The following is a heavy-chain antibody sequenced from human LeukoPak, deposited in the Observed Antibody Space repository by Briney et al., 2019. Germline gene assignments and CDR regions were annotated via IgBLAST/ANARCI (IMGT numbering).Heavy chain of an antibody. V-gene: IGHV4-59*01. CDR2: IYYSGST. CDR1: GGSINSYY. J-gene: IGHJ4*02. Sequence: SETLSLTCTVSGGSINSYYWSWIRQPPGKGLEWFGYIYYSGSTKYNPSLKSRVTISVDTSKNQFFLRLSPVTAADTAIYYCASRPADTTWYGVFDYWSQGTLVTVSS. D-gene: IGHD3-10*01. CDR3: ASRPADTTWYGVFDY.